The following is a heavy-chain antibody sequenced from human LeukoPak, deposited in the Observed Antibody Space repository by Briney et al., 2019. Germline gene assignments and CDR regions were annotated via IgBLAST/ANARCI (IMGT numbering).Heavy chain of an antibody. D-gene: IGHD6-19*01. CDR1: GFTFSSYA. Sequence: GGSLRLSCAASGFTFSSYAMHWVRQAPGKGLEWVAVISYDGSNKYYADSVKGRFTISRDNSKNTLYLQMYSLRAEDTAVYYCARDRYSSGRRGPFDYWGQGTLVTVSS. CDR2: ISYDGSNK. J-gene: IGHJ4*02. CDR3: ARDRYSSGRRGPFDY. V-gene: IGHV3-30-3*01.